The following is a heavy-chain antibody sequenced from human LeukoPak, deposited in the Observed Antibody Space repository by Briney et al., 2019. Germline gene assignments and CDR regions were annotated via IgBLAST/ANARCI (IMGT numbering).Heavy chain of an antibody. D-gene: IGHD5-24*01. CDR1: GGAISSGGYY. Sequence: SETLSLTCTVSGGAISSGGYYWSWIRQRPGKGLDWIGYIYYTGTTYYHPSLKSRVTISLDTSENQFSLRPNSVTAADAAVYFCARSGDAYSFDYWGQGSLVIVSS. J-gene: IGHJ4*02. V-gene: IGHV4-31*03. CDR2: IYYTGTT. CDR3: ARSGDAYSFDY.